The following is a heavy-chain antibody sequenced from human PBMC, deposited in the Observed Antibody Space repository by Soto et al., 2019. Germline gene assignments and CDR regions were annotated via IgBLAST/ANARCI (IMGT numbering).Heavy chain of an antibody. CDR1: GFTFNTYW. CDR2: IKQDGSEK. J-gene: IGHJ6*02. V-gene: IGHV3-7*03. CDR3: SRLSGYYYYGMDV. Sequence: LRLSCAASGFTFNTYWMNWVRRAPGKGLEWVASIKQDGSEKFYVDSVKGRFTISRDDAKNSLYLQMNSLRADDTAVYYCSRLSGYYYYGMDVWGQGTTVTVSS. D-gene: IGHD6-25*01.